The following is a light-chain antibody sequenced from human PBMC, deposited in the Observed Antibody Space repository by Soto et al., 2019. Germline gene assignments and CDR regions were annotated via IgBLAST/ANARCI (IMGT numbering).Light chain of an antibody. V-gene: IGKV1-12*01. CDR2: SAS. J-gene: IGKJ1*01. CDR1: QGSSSW. CDR3: QQVNSFPQT. Sequence: DIQMTQSPSTLSASVGDRVTLACRASQGSSSWLVWYQQKPGKAPHLLRYSASSLHSGGPSRFSGRGAGTDFTLTSSSLQPADFATYYCQQVNSFPQTFGQGTKVDIK.